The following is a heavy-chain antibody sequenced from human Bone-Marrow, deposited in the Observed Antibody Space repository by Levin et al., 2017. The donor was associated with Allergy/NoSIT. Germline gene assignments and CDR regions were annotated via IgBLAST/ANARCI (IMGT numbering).Heavy chain of an antibody. D-gene: IGHD3-22*01. CDR2: INPNSGGT. CDR1: GYTFTGYY. J-gene: IGHJ4*02. V-gene: IGHV1-2*06. CDR3: ARGGPTYDDSSGWGDY. Sequence: VASVKVSCKASGYTFTGYYMHWVRQAPGQGLEWMGRINPNSGGTNYAQKFQGRVTMTRDTSISTAYMELSRLRSDDTAVYYCARGGPTYDDSSGWGDYWGQGTLVTVSA.